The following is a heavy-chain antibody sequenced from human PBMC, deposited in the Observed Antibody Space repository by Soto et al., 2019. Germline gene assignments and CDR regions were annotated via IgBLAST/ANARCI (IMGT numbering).Heavy chain of an antibody. V-gene: IGHV4-30-4*01. Sequence: SETLSLTCTVSGGSISSGDYYWSWIRQPPGKGLEWIGYIYYSGSTYYNPSLKSRVTISVDTSKNQFSLKLSSVTAADTAVYYCARDTKIYCSSTSCYFLGTDVWGQGTTVTVSS. CDR1: GGSISSGDYY. CDR2: IYYSGST. J-gene: IGHJ6*02. CDR3: ARDTKIYCSSTSCYFLGTDV. D-gene: IGHD2-2*01.